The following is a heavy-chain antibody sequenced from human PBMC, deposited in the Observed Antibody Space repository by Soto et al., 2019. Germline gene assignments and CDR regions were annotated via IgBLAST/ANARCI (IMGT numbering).Heavy chain of an antibody. CDR2: IWYDGSNK. Sequence: QVQLVESGGGVVQPGRSLRLSCAASGFTFSSYGMHWVRQAPGKGLEWVAVIWYDGSNKYYADSVKGRFTISRDNSKNTLYVQMNSLRAEDTAVYYCARGVGYQHFDYWGQGTLVTVSS. J-gene: IGHJ4*02. D-gene: IGHD2-2*01. CDR3: ARGVGYQHFDY. V-gene: IGHV3-33*01. CDR1: GFTFSSYG.